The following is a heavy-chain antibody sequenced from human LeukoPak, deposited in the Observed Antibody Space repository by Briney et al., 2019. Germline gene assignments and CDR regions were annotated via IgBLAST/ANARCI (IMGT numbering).Heavy chain of an antibody. CDR3: ARDLYGSGGDAFDI. J-gene: IGHJ3*02. Sequence: GGSLRLSCAASGFTLSRYEMNWVRQAPGKGLEWVSYISSSGGDILYADSVKGRFTISRHNAKNSLSLQMSSLRADDTAVYYCARDLYGSGGDAFDIWGQGTMVTVSS. V-gene: IGHV3-48*03. D-gene: IGHD3-10*01. CDR1: GFTLSRYE. CDR2: ISSSGGDI.